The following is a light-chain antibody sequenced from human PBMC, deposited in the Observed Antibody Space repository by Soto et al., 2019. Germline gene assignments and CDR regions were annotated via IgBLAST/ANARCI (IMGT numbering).Light chain of an antibody. CDR3: QQLNSYPRT. CDR2: AAS. CDR1: EGISSY. J-gene: IGKJ1*01. V-gene: IGKV1-9*01. Sequence: DIQLTQSPSFLSASVGNRVTITCRASEGISSYLTWYQQKPGKAPKLLIYAASTLQSGVPSRFSGSGSGTEFTLTISSLQPEDFATYYCQQLNSYPRTFDQGTKVKSN.